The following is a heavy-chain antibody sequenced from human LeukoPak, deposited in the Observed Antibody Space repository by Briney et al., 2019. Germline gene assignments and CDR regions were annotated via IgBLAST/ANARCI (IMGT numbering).Heavy chain of an antibody. V-gene: IGHV3-30-3*01. CDR3: ARDLLGGGYVDDGFDI. Sequence: GGSLRLSCAASGFTFSSYTMHWVRQAPGKGLEWVAVISYDGSNKYYADSVKGRFTISRDNSKNTLYLQMNSLRADDTAVYFCARDLLGGGYVDDGFDIWGQGTMVTVSS. CDR2: ISYDGSNK. D-gene: IGHD5-12*01. CDR1: GFTFSSYT. J-gene: IGHJ3*02.